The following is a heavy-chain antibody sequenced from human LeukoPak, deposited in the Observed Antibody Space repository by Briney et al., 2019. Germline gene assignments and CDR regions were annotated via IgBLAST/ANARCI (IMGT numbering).Heavy chain of an antibody. D-gene: IGHD6-19*01. CDR3: ARLPGIAVAGPEFDY. CDR1: GGSFSGYY. CDR2: INHSGST. V-gene: IGHV4-34*01. J-gene: IGHJ4*02. Sequence: SEPLSLTCAVYGGSFSGYYWSWIRQPPGKGLEWIGEINHSGSTNYNPSLKSRVTISVDTSKNQFSLKLSSVTAADTAVYYCARLPGIAVAGPEFDYWGQGTLVTVSS.